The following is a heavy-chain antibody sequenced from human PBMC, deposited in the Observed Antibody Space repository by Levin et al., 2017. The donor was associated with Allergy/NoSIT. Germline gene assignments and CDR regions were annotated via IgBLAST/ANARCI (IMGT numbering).Heavy chain of an antibody. V-gene: IGHV1-2*02. CDR2: ISPDTGIT. D-gene: IGHD6-6*01. J-gene: IGHJ4*02. CDR3: AGGVFRGLGSFESDF. CDR1: GYTFTRNY. Sequence: ASVKVSCKASGYTFTRNYIQWLRQAPGQGLEWMGWISPDTGITHFAQKFQGRVTMTSDTSISTAYMELTRLISDDTAIYYCAGGVFRGLGSFESDFWGQGTLVTVSS.